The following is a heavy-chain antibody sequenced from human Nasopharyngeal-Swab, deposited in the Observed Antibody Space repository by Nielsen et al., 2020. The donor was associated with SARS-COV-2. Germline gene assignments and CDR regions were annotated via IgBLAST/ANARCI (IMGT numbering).Heavy chain of an antibody. D-gene: IGHD1-7*01. J-gene: IGHJ6*02. CDR3: ARVGLVYNWNYFDPHYYYGMDV. CDR1: GFTFSSYW. V-gene: IGHV3-7*03. Sequence: GESLKISCAASGFTFSSYWMSWVRQAPGNGLEWVANIKQDGSEKYYVDSVKGRFTISRDNAKNSLYLQMNSLRAEDTAVYYCARVGLVYNWNYFDPHYYYGMDVWGQGTTVTVSS. CDR2: IKQDGSEK.